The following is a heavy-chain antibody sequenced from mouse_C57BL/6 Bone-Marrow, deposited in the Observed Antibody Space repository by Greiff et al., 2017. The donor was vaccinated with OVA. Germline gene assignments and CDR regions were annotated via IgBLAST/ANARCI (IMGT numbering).Heavy chain of an antibody. V-gene: IGHV1-50*01. Sequence: QVQLQQPGAELVKPGASVKLSCKASGYTFTSYWMQWVKQRPGQGLEWIGEIDPSDSYTTYNQKFKGKATLTVDTSSSTAYMQLSSLTSEDSAVYYCARDYEAMDYWGQGTSVTVSA. J-gene: IGHJ4*01. CDR2: IDPSDSYT. CDR1: GYTFTSYW. CDR3: ARDYEAMDY.